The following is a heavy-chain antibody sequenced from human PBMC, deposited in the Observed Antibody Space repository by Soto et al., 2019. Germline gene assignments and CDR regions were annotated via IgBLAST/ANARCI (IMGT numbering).Heavy chain of an antibody. D-gene: IGHD2-2*01. CDR2: VLYDGSNN. Sequence: QVQLVESGGGVVQPGRSLRLSCAASGFPFSRYGMHWVRKAPGKGLEWVALVLYDGSNNFYLDSVRDRFSISRDNSRNTVYLQMNSLSPEDTAVYYCAKEDMAAATYRGPYQYYALDVWGQWTTVTVSS. CDR1: GFPFSRYG. J-gene: IGHJ6*02. CDR3: AKEDMAAATYRGPYQYYALDV. V-gene: IGHV3-30*18.